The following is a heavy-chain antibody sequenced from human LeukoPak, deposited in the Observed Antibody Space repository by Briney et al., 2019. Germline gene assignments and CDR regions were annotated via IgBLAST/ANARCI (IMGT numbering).Heavy chain of an antibody. CDR3: AVGKMIFGVVIEYYYYVDV. CDR2: IIPIFGTA. Sequence: GSSVKVSCKASGGTFSSYAISWVRQAPGQGLEWMGGIIPIFGTANYAQKFQGRVTITTDESTSTAYMELSSLRSEDTAVYYCAVGKMIFGVVIEYYYYVDVWGKGTTVTVSS. D-gene: IGHD3-3*01. J-gene: IGHJ6*03. CDR1: GGTFSSYA. V-gene: IGHV1-69*05.